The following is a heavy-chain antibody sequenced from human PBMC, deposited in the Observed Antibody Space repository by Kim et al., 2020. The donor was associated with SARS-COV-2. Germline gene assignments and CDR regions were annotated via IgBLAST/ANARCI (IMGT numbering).Heavy chain of an antibody. J-gene: IGHJ4*02. Sequence: SETLSLTCAVYGGSFSGYHWSWIRQPPGKGLEWIGEINHSGSTNYNPSLKSRVTISVDTSKNQFSLKLSSVTAADTAVYYCVRGKRWGMATIGAFDYWGQGTLVTVSS. V-gene: IGHV4-34*01. D-gene: IGHD5-12*01. CDR2: INHSGST. CDR1: GGSFSGYH. CDR3: VRGKRWGMATIGAFDY.